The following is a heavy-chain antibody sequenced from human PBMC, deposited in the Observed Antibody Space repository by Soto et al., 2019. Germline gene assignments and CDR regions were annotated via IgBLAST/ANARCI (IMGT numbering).Heavy chain of an antibody. J-gene: IGHJ6*02. Sequence: SETLCLTCAVHGGSFSGYYWDWIRQPPGKGLEWIGEINHGGTSNYNPSLKSRAIISVDRSKNQFSLKLSSVTAADTAVYYCARVPDVWGQGTTVTVSS. CDR3: ARVPDV. V-gene: IGHV4-34*01. CDR1: GGSFSGYY. CDR2: INHGGTS.